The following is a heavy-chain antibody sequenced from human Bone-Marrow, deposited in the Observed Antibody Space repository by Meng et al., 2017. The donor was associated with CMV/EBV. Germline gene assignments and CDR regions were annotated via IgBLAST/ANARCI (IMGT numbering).Heavy chain of an antibody. CDR1: GGSISSGGYY. J-gene: IGHJ6*02. CDR3: AREDGEYYDYVWGSYPYYYGMDV. D-gene: IGHD3-16*02. Sequence: SEPLTLTCTVFGGSISSGGYYWSWIRQHPGKGLEWIGYIYYSGSTYYNPSLKSRVTISVDTSKNQFSLKLSSVTAADTAVYYCAREDGEYYDYVWGSYPYYYGMDVWGQGTTVTVSS. CDR2: IYYSGST. V-gene: IGHV4-31*03.